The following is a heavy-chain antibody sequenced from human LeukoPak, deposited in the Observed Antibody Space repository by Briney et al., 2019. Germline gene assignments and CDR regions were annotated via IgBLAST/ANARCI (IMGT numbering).Heavy chain of an antibody. CDR3: VRDGRTGWYFDY. D-gene: IGHD6-19*01. J-gene: IGHJ4*02. Sequence: GGSLRLSCAASGFTFSSYSLNWVRQAPGKGLQWVANIKQDGSERYFVDSLKGRSTIYRDNAENSLYLQISSLRPEDTAVYYCVRDGRTGWYFDYWGQGTLVTVSS. V-gene: IGHV3-7*01. CDR1: GFTFSSYS. CDR2: IKQDGSER.